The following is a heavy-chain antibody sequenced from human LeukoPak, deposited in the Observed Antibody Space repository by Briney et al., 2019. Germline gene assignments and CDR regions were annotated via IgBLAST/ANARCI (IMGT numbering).Heavy chain of an antibody. CDR2: IYYSGST. CDR1: GGSISSSSYY. D-gene: IGHD3-22*01. CDR3: ARQYYDSSGYYQGAFDI. J-gene: IGHJ3*02. V-gene: IGHV4-39*01. Sequence: SETLSLTCTVSGGSISSSSYYWGWIRQPPGKGLEWIGSIYYSGSTYYNPSLKSRVTISVDTSKNQFSLKLCSVTAADTAVYYCARQYYDSSGYYQGAFDIWGQGTMVTVSS.